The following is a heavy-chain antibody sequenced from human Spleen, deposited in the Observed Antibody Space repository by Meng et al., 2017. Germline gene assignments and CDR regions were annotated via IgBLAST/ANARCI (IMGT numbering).Heavy chain of an antibody. CDR1: GGPFSGYY. CDR3: ARASRGWYSTDY. Sequence: SETLSLTCAVFGGPFSGYYWSWIRQPPGKGLEWIGEISHTGSTNYNPSLRNRVSISVDTSKNQFSLNLISVTAADTAVYYCARASRGWYSTDYWGQGTLVTVSS. V-gene: IGHV4-34*01. D-gene: IGHD6-19*01. J-gene: IGHJ4*02. CDR2: ISHTGST.